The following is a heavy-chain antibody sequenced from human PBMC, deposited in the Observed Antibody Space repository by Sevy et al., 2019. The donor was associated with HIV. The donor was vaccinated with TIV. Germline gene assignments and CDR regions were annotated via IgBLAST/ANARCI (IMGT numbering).Heavy chain of an antibody. V-gene: IGHV3-30-3*01. Sequence: GGSLRLSCAASGFTFSSYAMHWVRQAPGKGLEWVAVISYDGSNKYYADSVKGRFTISRDNSKNTLYLQMNSLRAEDTAVYYCARGGVATETYYYYGMDVWDQGTTVTVSS. CDR3: ARGGVATETYYYYGMDV. D-gene: IGHD5-12*01. J-gene: IGHJ6*02. CDR1: GFTFSSYA. CDR2: ISYDGSNK.